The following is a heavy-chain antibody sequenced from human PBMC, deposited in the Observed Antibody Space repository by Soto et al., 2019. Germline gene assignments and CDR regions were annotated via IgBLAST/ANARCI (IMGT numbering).Heavy chain of an antibody. CDR1: GGSISSSSYY. J-gene: IGHJ4*02. CDR2: IYYSGST. D-gene: IGHD5-12*01. Sequence: SETLSLTCTVSGGSISSSSYYWGWIRQPPGKGLEWIGSIYYSGSTYYNPSLKSRVTISVDTSKNQFSLKLSSVTAADTAVYYCARHPSGYDYLFDYWGQGTLVTVSS. CDR3: ARHPSGYDYLFDY. V-gene: IGHV4-39*01.